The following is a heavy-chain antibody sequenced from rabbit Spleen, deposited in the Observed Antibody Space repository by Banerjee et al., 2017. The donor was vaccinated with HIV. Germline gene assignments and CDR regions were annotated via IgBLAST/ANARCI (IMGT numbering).Heavy chain of an antibody. J-gene: IGHJ6*01. CDR1: GFSFSSSYW. D-gene: IGHD1-1*01. V-gene: IGHV1S40*01. CDR3: ARDTSSSFSSYGMDL. CDR2: IDIGSSGFT. Sequence: QSLEESGGDLVKPGASRTLTCTASGFSFSSSYWICWVRQAPGKGLEWIACIDIGSSGFTYFATWAKGRFTCSKTSSTTVTLQMTRLTAADTATYFCARDTSSSFSSYGMDLWGPGTLVTVS.